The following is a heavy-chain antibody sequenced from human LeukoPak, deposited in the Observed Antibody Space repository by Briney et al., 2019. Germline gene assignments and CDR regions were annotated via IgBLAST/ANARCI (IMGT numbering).Heavy chain of an antibody. J-gene: IGHJ5*02. D-gene: IGHD1-26*01. CDR1: GYTFTSYG. V-gene: IGHV1-69*04. CDR3: ARAFLVGAIGIWFDP. Sequence: GASVKVSCKASGYTFTSYGISWVRQAPGQGLEWMGRIIPILGIANYAQKFQGRVTITADKSTSTAYMELSSLRSEDAAVYYCARAFLVGAIGIWFDPWGQGTLVTVSS. CDR2: IIPILGIA.